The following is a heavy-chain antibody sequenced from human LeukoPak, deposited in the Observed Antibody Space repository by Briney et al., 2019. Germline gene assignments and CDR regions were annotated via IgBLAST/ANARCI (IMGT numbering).Heavy chain of an antibody. Sequence: SETLSLTCTVSGGSISSSYYWSWIRQPPGKGLEWIGYIYYSGSTNYNPSLKSRVTISVDTSKNQFSLKLSSVTAADTAVYYCARDRSPYSSSWYWFDPWGQGTLVTVSS. CDR1: GGSISSSYY. CDR2: IYYSGST. J-gene: IGHJ5*02. D-gene: IGHD6-13*01. CDR3: ARDRSPYSSSWYWFDP. V-gene: IGHV4-61*01.